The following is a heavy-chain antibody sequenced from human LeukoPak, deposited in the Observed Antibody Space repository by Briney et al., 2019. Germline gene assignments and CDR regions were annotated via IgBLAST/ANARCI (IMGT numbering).Heavy chain of an antibody. D-gene: IGHD5-18*01. J-gene: IGHJ4*02. V-gene: IGHV3-7*03. CDR2: IRPDGGEK. CDR1: GFNFNNYR. Sequence: GGSLRLSCAASGFNFNNYRMSWVRQAPGNGLGWVANIRPDGGEKYYVDSVKGRFTISRDNAKNSVVLQMNSLRAEDTAVYYCARGGYTNGYAYWGQGTLVTVSS. CDR3: ARGGYTNGYAY.